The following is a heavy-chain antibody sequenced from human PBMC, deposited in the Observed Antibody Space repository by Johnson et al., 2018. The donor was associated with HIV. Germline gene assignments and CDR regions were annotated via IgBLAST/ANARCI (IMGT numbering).Heavy chain of an antibody. CDR2: ISYDGSNN. D-gene: IGHD3-22*01. Sequence: QVQLVESGGGVVQPGRSLRLSCAASGFTFSSYAMHWVRQAPGKGLEWVAVISYDGSNNYYADSVKGRFTISRDNSKNTLYLQMNSLRAEDTAVYYCAKSRNYYDSSGLYDAFDIWGQGTMVTVSS. CDR1: GFTFSSYA. V-gene: IGHV3-30*04. J-gene: IGHJ3*02. CDR3: AKSRNYYDSSGLYDAFDI.